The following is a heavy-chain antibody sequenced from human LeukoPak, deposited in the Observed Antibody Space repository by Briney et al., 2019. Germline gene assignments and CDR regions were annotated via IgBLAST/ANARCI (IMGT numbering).Heavy chain of an antibody. CDR1: GDSISSGSYY. Sequence: PSETLSLTCTVSGDSISSGSYYWSWIRQPPGKGLEWIGEINHSGSTNYNPSLKSRVTISVDASKNQISLKLSSVTAADTAVYYCARQVVIIPSSRGGPWFDPWGQGTLVAVSS. J-gene: IGHJ5*01. CDR2: INHSGST. CDR3: ARQVVIIPSSRGGPWFDP. V-gene: IGHV4-39*01. D-gene: IGHD2/OR15-2a*01.